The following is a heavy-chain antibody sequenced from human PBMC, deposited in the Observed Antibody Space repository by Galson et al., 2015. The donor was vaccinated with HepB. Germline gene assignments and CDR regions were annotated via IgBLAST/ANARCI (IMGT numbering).Heavy chain of an antibody. D-gene: IGHD6-13*01. CDR1: GGTLSSYV. J-gene: IGHJ4*02. V-gene: IGHV1-69*13. Sequence: SVKVSCKASGGTLSSYVISWVRQAPGQGPEWMGGIIPIFGTANYAQNFQGRVTITADESTSTAYMELSSLRSEDTAVYYCAAAAGPSNFGYWGQGTRVTVSS. CDR3: AAAAGPSNFGY. CDR2: IIPIFGTA.